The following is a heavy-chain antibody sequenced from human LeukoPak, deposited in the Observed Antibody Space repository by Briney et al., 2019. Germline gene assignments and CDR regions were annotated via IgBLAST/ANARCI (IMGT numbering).Heavy chain of an antibody. D-gene: IGHD6-6*01. CDR1: GFTFSDYS. CDR3: ARWSQFGSSSVGAHHFDH. V-gene: IGHV3-48*01. J-gene: IGHJ4*02. Sequence: RGSLRLSCAASGFTFSDYSMNWVRQAPGKGLEWLSYMRGRFTVSRDNAKDSLYLQLNSLRAEDTAVYYCARWSQFGSSSVGAHHFDHWGQGTLVTFSS.